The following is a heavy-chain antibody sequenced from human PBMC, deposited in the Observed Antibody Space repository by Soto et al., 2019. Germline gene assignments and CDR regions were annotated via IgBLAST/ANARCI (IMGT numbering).Heavy chain of an antibody. J-gene: IGHJ4*02. V-gene: IGHV5-51*01. D-gene: IGHD6-19*01. CDR3: ARWYSSGWYYFDY. CDR2: IYPGDSDT. Sequence: GESLKISCKGSGYSFTGDWISWVRQMPGKGLEWMGMIYPGDSDTRYSPSFQGQVTISADKSISTAYLQWSTLKASDSAMYYCARWYSSGWYYFDYWGQGTLVTVSS. CDR1: GYSFTGDW.